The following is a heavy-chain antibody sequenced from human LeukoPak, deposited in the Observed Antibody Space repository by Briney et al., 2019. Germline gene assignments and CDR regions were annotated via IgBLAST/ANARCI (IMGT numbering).Heavy chain of an antibody. V-gene: IGHV3-49*04. CDR1: GFTFGDYA. CDR2: IRSKAYGGTT. CDR3: TREGGSGWYGDAFDI. D-gene: IGHD6-19*01. J-gene: IGHJ3*02. Sequence: GGSLRLSCTASGFTFGDYAMSWVRQAPGKGLEWVGFIRSKAYGGTTEYAASVKGRFTISRDDSKSIVYLQMNSLKTEDTAVYYCTREGGSGWYGDAFDIWGQGTMVTVSS.